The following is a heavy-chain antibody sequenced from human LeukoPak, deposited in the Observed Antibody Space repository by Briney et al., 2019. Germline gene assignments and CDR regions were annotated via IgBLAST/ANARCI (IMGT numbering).Heavy chain of an antibody. Sequence: GTSLRLSSAASGFTFSSYWMHWVRQAPGKGLVWVSRINSDGSSTSYADSVKGRFTISRDNAKNTLYLQMNSLRAEDTAVYYCARPDSGSYAFDIWGQGTMVTVSS. V-gene: IGHV3-74*01. CDR3: ARPDSGSYAFDI. D-gene: IGHD3-10*01. CDR2: INSDGSST. J-gene: IGHJ3*02. CDR1: GFTFSSYW.